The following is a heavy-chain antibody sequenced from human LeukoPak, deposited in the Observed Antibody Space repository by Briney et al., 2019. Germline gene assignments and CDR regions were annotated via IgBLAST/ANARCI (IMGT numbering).Heavy chain of an antibody. CDR1: GYTFSNYG. J-gene: IGHJ3*02. Sequence: ASVKVSCKASGYTFSNYGISWVRQAPGQGLEWMGWISAYNGNTKYTQKFQGRVTMTTDTSTSTAYMEVRSLRSDDTAMYYCARLRFSPFNYYDSSPSIFDIWGQGTMVTVSS. D-gene: IGHD3-22*01. V-gene: IGHV1-18*01. CDR3: ARLRFSPFNYYDSSPSIFDI. CDR2: ISAYNGNT.